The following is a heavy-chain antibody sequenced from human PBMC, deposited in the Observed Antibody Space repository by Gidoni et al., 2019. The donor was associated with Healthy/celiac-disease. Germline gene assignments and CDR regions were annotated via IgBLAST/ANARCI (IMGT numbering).Heavy chain of an antibody. CDR3: ASFTSGRLSSADY. V-gene: IGHV3-48*03. J-gene: IGHJ4*02. Sequence: EVQLVESGGGLVQPGGSLRLSCAASGFPFSSYEMNWVRQAPGKGLEWVSYISSSGSTIYYADSVKGRFTISRDNAKNSLYLQMNSLRAEDTAVYYCASFTSGRLSSADYWGQGTLVTVSS. CDR1: GFPFSSYE. D-gene: IGHD3-10*01. CDR2: ISSSGSTI.